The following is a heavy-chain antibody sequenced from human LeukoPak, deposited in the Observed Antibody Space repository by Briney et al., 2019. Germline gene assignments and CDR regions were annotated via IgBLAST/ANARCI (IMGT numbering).Heavy chain of an antibody. CDR1: GFTFGDYA. J-gene: IGHJ4*02. D-gene: IGHD3-22*01. CDR2: ISGSGGST. Sequence: GGSLRLSCTASGFTFGDYAMSWVRQAPGKGLEWVSAISGSGGSTYYADSVKGRFTISRDNSKNTLYLQMNSLRAEDTAVYYCAKHTYYDSSGYYFHYWGQGTLVTVSS. V-gene: IGHV3-23*01. CDR3: AKHTYYDSSGYYFHY.